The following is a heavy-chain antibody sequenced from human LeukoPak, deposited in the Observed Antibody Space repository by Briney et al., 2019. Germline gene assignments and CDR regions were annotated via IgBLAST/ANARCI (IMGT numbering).Heavy chain of an antibody. CDR2: MNPKSGNT. V-gene: IGHV1-8*03. J-gene: IGHJ5*02. D-gene: IGHD1-26*01. CDR1: GYTFTSYD. Sequence: ASVKVSCKASGYTFTSYDINWVRQVTGQGLEWMGWMNPKSGNTGYAQKFQGRVTITRNTSISTAYMEVSSPRYEDTAVYYCARDNSVGDYAWWFDPWGQGTLVTVSS. CDR3: ARDNSVGDYAWWFDP.